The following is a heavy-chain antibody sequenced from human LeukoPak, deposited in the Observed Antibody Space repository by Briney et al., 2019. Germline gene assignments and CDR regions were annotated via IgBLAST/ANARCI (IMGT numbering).Heavy chain of an antibody. J-gene: IGHJ4*02. CDR3: AASGSGSIGYFDY. Sequence: SDTLSLTCTVSGGSVSSGSYYWSWMRQPPGKGLEWIGYLYYSGRTNYNPSLKSRVTISVDTSKTQFSLKLSSVTAADTAVYYCAASGSGSIGYFDYWGKGTLVTVSS. CDR1: GGSVSSGSYY. CDR2: LYYSGRT. V-gene: IGHV4-61*01. D-gene: IGHD3-10*01.